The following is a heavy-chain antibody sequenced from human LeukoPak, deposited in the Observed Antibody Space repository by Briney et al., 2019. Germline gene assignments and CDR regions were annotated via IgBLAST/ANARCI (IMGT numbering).Heavy chain of an antibody. CDR2: FDPEDGET. CDR3: ATGVVVITY. Sequence: ASVKAPCKASADTFISIDIRWVRHPPGRERLGWGGFDPEDGETIYAQKFQGRVTMTEDTSTDTAYLELSSLRSEDTAVYYCATGVVVITYWGQGTLVTVSS. D-gene: IGHD3-22*01. V-gene: IGHV1-24*01. CDR1: ADTFISID. J-gene: IGHJ4*02.